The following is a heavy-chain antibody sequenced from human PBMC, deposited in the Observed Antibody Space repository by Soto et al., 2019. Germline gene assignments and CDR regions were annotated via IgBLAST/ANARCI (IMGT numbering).Heavy chain of an antibody. J-gene: IGHJ4*02. D-gene: IGHD6-13*01. CDR1: GFSFSNYA. Sequence: GGSLRLSCAASGFSFSNYALSWVRQAPGKGLEWVSTFSAGGRAYYADSVKGRFTIARDNAKNSLYLQMNSLRAEDTAVYYCARFSSSWEDFDYWGQGTLVTVSS. CDR3: ARFSSSWEDFDY. V-gene: IGHV3-23*01. CDR2: FSAGGRA.